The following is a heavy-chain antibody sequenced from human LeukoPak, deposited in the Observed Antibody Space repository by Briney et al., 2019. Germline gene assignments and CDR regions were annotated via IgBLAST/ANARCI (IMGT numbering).Heavy chain of an antibody. V-gene: IGHV3-49*04. CDR1: GFTFGDYA. Sequence: PGGSLRLSCTASGFTFGDYAMSWVRQAPGKGLEWVGFIRSKAYGGTTEYAASVKGRFTISRDDSKSIAYLQMNSLKTEDTAVYYCTRELAVAGYYYCYGMDVWGKGTTVTVSS. CDR2: IRSKAYGGTT. CDR3: TRELAVAGYYYCYGMDV. D-gene: IGHD6-19*01. J-gene: IGHJ6*04.